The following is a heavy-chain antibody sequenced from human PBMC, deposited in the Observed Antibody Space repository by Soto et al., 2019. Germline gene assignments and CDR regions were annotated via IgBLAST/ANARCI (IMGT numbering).Heavy chain of an antibody. CDR3: ARGRGSGWYGLSYYYGMDV. Sequence: GGSLRLSCAASGFTFSSYWMHWVRQAPGKGLVWVSRINSDGSSTSYADSVKGRFTISRDNAKNTLHLQMNSLRAEDTAVYYCARGRGSGWYGLSYYYGMDVWGQGTTVTVSS. D-gene: IGHD6-19*01. CDR1: GFTFSSYW. V-gene: IGHV3-74*01. CDR2: INSDGSST. J-gene: IGHJ6*02.